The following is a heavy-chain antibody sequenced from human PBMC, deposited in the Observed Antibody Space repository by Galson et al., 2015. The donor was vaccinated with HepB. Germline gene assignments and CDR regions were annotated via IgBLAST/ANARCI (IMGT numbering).Heavy chain of an antibody. CDR1: GFSFSNYW. CDR2: IKQDGSEK. CDR3: ARVGATGEGFDP. V-gene: IGHV3-7*03. Sequence: SLRLSCAASGFSFSNYWVTWVRQAPGKGLEWVATIKQDGSEKYYVDSVKGRFTISRDNAKNSLYLQMNSLRAEDTAVYYCARVGATGEGFDPWGQGALVTVSS. J-gene: IGHJ5*02. D-gene: IGHD7-27*01.